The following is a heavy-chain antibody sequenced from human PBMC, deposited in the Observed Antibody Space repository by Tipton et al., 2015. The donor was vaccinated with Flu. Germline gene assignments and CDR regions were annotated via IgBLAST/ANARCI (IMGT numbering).Heavy chain of an antibody. J-gene: IGHJ3*02. Sequence: TLSLTCTVSGDSINSGSHYWSWIRQPAGKGLEWIGRFYTTGTSNYNPSLKSRVTMSIDTSKNHISLKLRSVAAADTAMYYCARSAVEMATSGRDAFDIWGQGTMVTVSS. CDR2: FYTTGTS. CDR1: GDSINSGSHY. V-gene: IGHV4-61*02. CDR3: ARSAVEMATSGRDAFDI. D-gene: IGHD5-24*01.